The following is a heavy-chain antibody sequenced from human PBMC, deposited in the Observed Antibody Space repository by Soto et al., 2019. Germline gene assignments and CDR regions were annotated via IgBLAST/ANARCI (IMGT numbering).Heavy chain of an antibody. CDR1: GGSISNGDYY. CDR3: ARLRGSGTNYFFDY. V-gene: IGHV4-31*03. J-gene: IGHJ4*02. CDR2: IFYNGNA. Sequence: QVQLQESGPGLVKPSQTLSLTCTVSGGSISNGDYYWSWIRQHPGKGLEWIGYIFYNGNAYYTPSLKSRITISVDTSENQFALKLTSVTAADTAVYYCARLRGSGTNYFFDYWGQGTLVTVSS. D-gene: IGHD3-10*01.